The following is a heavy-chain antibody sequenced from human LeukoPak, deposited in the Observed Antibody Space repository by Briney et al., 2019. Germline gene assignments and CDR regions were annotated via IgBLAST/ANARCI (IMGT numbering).Heavy chain of an antibody. CDR1: GYTFTSYY. CDR2: INPSGGST. V-gene: IGHV1-46*01. CDR3: ARANSKIQLWFSSVSQSFDY. J-gene: IGHJ4*02. D-gene: IGHD5-18*01. Sequence: EASVTVSCTASGYTFTSYYMHWVRQAPGQGLEWMGIINPSGGSTSYAQKFQGRVTMTRDTSTSTVYMELSSLRSEDTAVYYCARANSKIQLWFSSVSQSFDYWGQGTLVTVSS.